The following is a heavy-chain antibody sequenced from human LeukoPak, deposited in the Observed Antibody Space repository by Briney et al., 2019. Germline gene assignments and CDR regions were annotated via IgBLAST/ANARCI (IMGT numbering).Heavy chain of an antibody. CDR3: ARSEVNTFDI. D-gene: IGHD3-22*01. CDR2: IKEDGGEI. Sequence: GGSLRLSCAASGITFSRSWMSWVRQAPGKGLEWVAFIKEDGGEIYYVDSVKGRFTISRDNGENSLYLQMNSLRAEDTAVYYCARSEVNTFDIWGQGTMVTVSS. V-gene: IGHV3-7*04. J-gene: IGHJ3*02. CDR1: GITFSRSW.